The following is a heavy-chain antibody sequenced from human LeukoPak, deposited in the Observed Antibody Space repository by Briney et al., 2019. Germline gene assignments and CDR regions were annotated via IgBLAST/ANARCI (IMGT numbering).Heavy chain of an antibody. V-gene: IGHV3-30*18. CDR2: MSYDGSTK. J-gene: IGHJ3*02. CDR3: AKAMHYYDSSGYYYAFDI. CDR1: GFTFSSYG. D-gene: IGHD3-22*01. Sequence: GKSLRLSCAASGFTFSSYGMHWVRQAPGKGLEWVAAMSYDGSTKYYTDSVKGRFTISRDNSKNTLYLQMNSLRAEDTAVYYCAKAMHYYDSSGYYYAFDIWGQGTMVTVSS.